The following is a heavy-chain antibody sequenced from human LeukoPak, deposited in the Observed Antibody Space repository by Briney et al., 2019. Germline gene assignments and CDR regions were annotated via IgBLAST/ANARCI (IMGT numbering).Heavy chain of an antibody. D-gene: IGHD2-2*02. Sequence: SETLSLTCTVSGGSISSSSYYWGWIRQPPGKGLEWIVSIYYSGSTYYNPSLKSRVTISVDTSKNQFSLKLSSVTAADTAAYYCARIESPVVPAAIGGRLHPWGQGTLVTVSS. CDR3: ARIESPVVPAAIGGRLHP. CDR2: IYYSGST. CDR1: GGSISSSSYY. V-gene: IGHV4-39*01. J-gene: IGHJ5*02.